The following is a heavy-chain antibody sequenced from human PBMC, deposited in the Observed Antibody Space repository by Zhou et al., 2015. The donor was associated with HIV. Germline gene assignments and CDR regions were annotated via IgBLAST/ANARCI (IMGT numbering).Heavy chain of an antibody. CDR3: ARCSWNYQRQLYALDV. Sequence: QVQLVQSGAEVKKPGSSVKVSCKASGGKFNTNEISWVRQAPGQGLEWMGGIIPLFGTPNYAPEFQGRVTISADESTNTAYMELNSLRSEDTAVIYCARCSWNYQRQLYALDVWGQGTTVTVSS. CDR2: IIPLFGTP. J-gene: IGHJ6*02. CDR1: GGKFNTNE. D-gene: IGHD1-7*01. V-gene: IGHV1-69*01.